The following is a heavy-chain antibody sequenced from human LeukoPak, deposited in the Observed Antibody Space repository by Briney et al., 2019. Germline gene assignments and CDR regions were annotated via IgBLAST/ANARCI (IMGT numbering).Heavy chain of an antibody. CDR1: GGSMSYYY. D-gene: IGHD6-13*01. CDR3: ATGVHGIAAAGDYYFDY. V-gene: IGHV4-59*01. Sequence: SETLSLTCTVSGGSMSYYYWTWIRQIPGKGLEWIGYIYYSGNINYNPSLKSRVTISVDTSKNQFSLKLSSVTAADTAVYYCATGVHGIAAAGDYYFDYWGQGTLVTVSS. CDR2: IYYSGNI. J-gene: IGHJ4*02.